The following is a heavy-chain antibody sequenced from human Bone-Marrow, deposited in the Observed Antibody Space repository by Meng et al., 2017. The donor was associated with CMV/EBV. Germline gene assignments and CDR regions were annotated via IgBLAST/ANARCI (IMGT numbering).Heavy chain of an antibody. CDR2: ISSSSSYI. J-gene: IGHJ6*02. V-gene: IGHV3-21*01. Sequence: GESLKISCAASGFTFSSYSMNWVRQAPGKGLEWVSSISSSSSYIYYADSVKGRFTISRDNAKNSLYLQMNSLRAEDTAVYYCARPRLELGYGMDVWGQGTTVTVSS. CDR3: ARPRLELGYGMDV. CDR1: GFTFSSYS. D-gene: IGHD1-7*01.